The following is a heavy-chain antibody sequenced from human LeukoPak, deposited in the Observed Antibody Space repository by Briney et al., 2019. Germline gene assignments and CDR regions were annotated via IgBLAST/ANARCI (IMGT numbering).Heavy chain of an antibody. CDR3: ARQGSGWDDY. Sequence: NSSETLSLTCTVSGGSISSYYWSWIRQPPGKGLEWIGYIYYSGSTNYNPSLKSRVTISVDTSKNQFSLKLSSVTAADTAVYYCARQGSGWDDYWGQGTLVTVSS. CDR2: IYYSGST. CDR1: GGSISSYY. V-gene: IGHV4-59*08. J-gene: IGHJ4*02. D-gene: IGHD6-19*01.